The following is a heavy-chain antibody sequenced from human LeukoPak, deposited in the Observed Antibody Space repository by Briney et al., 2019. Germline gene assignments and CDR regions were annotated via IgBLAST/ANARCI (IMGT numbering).Heavy chain of an antibody. Sequence: GGSLRLSCAASGFTFSNYWMSWVRQPPGKGLEWLANIKQDGSEKNYVDSVKGRFTISRDNAKNSLYLQMNSLRAEDTAVYCCAHSGSYIDYWGQGTLVTVSS. CDR1: GFTFSNYW. J-gene: IGHJ4*02. D-gene: IGHD1-26*01. CDR2: IKQDGSEK. V-gene: IGHV3-7*01. CDR3: AHSGSYIDY.